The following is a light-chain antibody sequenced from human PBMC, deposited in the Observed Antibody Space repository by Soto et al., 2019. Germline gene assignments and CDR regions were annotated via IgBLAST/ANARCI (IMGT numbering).Light chain of an antibody. Sequence: QSVLTQPPSASGTPGQRVTISCSGSSSSIGSNSVNWYQQLPRTAPKVLIYTNSQRPSGVPDRFYGAKSGTSASLAISGLQPEDEADYYCAAWDGSLNVYVFGTGTKLTVL. CDR1: SSSIGSNS. J-gene: IGLJ1*01. V-gene: IGLV1-44*01. CDR2: TNS. CDR3: AAWDGSLNVYV.